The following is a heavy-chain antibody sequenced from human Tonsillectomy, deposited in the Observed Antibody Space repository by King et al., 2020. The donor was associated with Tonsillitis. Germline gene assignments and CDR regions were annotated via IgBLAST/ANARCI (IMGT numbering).Heavy chain of an antibody. V-gene: IGHV4-39*07. J-gene: IGHJ2*01. Sequence: QLQLQESGPGLVKPSETLSLTCTVSGSSLSSTKYYWGWIRQPPGKGLQWIASIFYTGRAYHNPSLKSRDTISVDTSKNQFSLKLRSVTAADTAVYYCASVSGNIVGDLSEDWYFDLWGRGTLVTVSS. CDR1: GSSLSSTKYY. CDR2: IFYTGRA. CDR3: ASVSGNIVGDLSEDWYFDL. D-gene: IGHD2-15*01.